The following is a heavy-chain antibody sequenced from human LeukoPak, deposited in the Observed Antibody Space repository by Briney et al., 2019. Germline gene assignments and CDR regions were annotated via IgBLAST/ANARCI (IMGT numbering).Heavy chain of an antibody. CDR2: IYYSGST. D-gene: IGHD3-22*01. V-gene: IGHV4-31*03. J-gene: IGHJ5*02. CDR3: ARAPYYYDSSGPPAWFDP. Sequence: SETLSLTRTVSGGSISSGGYYWSWIRQHPGKGLEWIGYIYYSGSTYYNPSLKSRVTISVDTSKNQFSLKLSSVTAADTAVYYCARAPYYYDSSGPPAWFDPWGQGTLVTVSS. CDR1: GGSISSGGYY.